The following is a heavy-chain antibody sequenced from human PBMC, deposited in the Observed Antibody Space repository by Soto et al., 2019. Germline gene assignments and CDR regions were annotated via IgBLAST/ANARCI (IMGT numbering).Heavy chain of an antibody. D-gene: IGHD2-2*01. Sequence: SENLSLTCTVSGDSISSGGYYWSWIRQHPGKGLEWIGCIYYSGSTYYNPSLKSRVTISVDTSKNQFSLKLSSVTAADTAVYYCARLLPPEILVVPAGYGMVVWGQGTMLTVFS. CDR3: ARLLPPEILVVPAGYGMVV. J-gene: IGHJ6*02. V-gene: IGHV4-31*03. CDR2: IYYSGST. CDR1: GDSISSGGYY.